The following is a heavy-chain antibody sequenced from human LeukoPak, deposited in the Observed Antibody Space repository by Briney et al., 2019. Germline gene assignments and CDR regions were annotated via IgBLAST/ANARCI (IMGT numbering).Heavy chain of an antibody. V-gene: IGHV3-64*01. CDR1: GFTFSSYA. J-gene: IGHJ4*03. CDR2: IGMNGGTT. Sequence: GGSLRLSCAASGFTFSSYAMHWVRQAPGKGLEYVSGIGMNGGTTYYANSVKGRFTISRDNSKNTIYLQMGSLKTEDMAVYHRAEWDKSFDNWGQGTTVTVSP. D-gene: IGHD1-26*01. CDR3: AEWDKSFDN.